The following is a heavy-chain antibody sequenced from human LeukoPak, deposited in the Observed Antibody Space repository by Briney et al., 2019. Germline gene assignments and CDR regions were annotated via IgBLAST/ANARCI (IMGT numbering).Heavy chain of an antibody. Sequence: GESLKISCKGSGYSFTSYWIGWVRQMPGKGLEWMGIIYPGDSDTRYSPSFQGQVTISADKTISTAYLQWSRLKASDTAIYYCATQTDSVAAPHYWGQGTLVTVSS. CDR1: GYSFTSYW. D-gene: IGHD2-15*01. CDR3: ATQTDSVAAPHY. V-gene: IGHV5-51*01. J-gene: IGHJ4*02. CDR2: IYPGDSDT.